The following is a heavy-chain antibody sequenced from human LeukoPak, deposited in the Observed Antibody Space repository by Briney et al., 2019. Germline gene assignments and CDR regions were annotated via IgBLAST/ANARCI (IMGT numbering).Heavy chain of an antibody. CDR1: GYTFTSCA. D-gene: IGHD2-8*01. V-gene: IGHV1-3*01. J-gene: IGHJ5*02. CDR2: INAGNGNT. CDR3: ASESVYGRRFDP. Sequence: GASVKVSCTASGYTFTSCAVHWVRQAPGQRLEWMGWINAGNGNTKYSQKFQGRVTITRDTSASTVYMELSSLRSEDTAVYYCASESVYGRRFDPWGQGTLVTVSS.